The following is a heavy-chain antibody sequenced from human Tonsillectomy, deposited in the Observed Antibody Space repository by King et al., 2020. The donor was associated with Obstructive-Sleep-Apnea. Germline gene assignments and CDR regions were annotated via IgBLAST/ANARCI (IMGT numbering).Heavy chain of an antibody. CDR2: IRYDETDK. Sequence: QLVQSGGGVVQPGGSLTLACAASGFTFSTYSMHWVSQAPGKGLEWVAFIRYDETDKYYADSVKGRFTISRDNSQNTLSLQMNNLRVEDTALYYCARDRQGYQVSEYWGQGTLVTVSS. CDR1: GFTFSTYS. CDR3: ARDRQGYQVSEY. J-gene: IGHJ4*02. V-gene: IGHV3-30*02. D-gene: IGHD2-2*01.